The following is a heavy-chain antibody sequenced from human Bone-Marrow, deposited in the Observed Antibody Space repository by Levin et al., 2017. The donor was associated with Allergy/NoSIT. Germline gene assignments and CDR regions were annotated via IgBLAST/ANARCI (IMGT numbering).Heavy chain of an antibody. CDR2: ITGSDSYI. CDR1: GFTFSTYS. J-gene: IGHJ3*01. V-gene: IGHV3-21*01. CDR3: ARDENRGYCSGGSCYRVAFDV. D-gene: IGHD2-15*01. Sequence: GESLKISCVASGFTFSTYSMHWVRQAPGKGLEWVSSITGSDSYIYQADSVRGRFTISRDNTENSLYLQVDSLRAEDTAVYYCARDENRGYCSGGSCYRVAFDVWGQGTMVTVSS.